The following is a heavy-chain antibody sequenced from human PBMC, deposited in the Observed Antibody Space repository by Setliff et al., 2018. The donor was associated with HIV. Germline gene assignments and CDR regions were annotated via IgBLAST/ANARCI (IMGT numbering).Heavy chain of an antibody. D-gene: IGHD4-17*01. CDR2: ISPKYGGT. Sequence: ASVKVSCKASGYTFTGYHIHWVRQAPGHGFQWMGWISPKYGGTNYAQNFQGRVTMTTDKSTSTAYMELRSLRSDDTAVYYCARGQYGDELFDYWGQGTLVTVSS. J-gene: IGHJ4*02. CDR1: GYTFTGYH. CDR3: ARGQYGDELFDY. V-gene: IGHV1-2*02.